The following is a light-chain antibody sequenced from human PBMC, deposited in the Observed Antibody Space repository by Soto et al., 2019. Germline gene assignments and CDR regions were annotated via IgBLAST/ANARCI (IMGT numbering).Light chain of an antibody. V-gene: IGKV1-6*01. CDR1: EGIRND. J-gene: IGKJ1*01. CDR2: AAS. Sequence: AIQMTQSPSSLSASVGDRVTITCRASEGIRNDLGWYQQKPGKAPNLLIYAASSLQSGVPSRFSGSGSGTDFTLTISSLQPEDFATYYCLQDYNYPWTFGQGTKVEIK. CDR3: LQDYNYPWT.